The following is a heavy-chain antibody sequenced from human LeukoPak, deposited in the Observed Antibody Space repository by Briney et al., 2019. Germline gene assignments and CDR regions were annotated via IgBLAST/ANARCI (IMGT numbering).Heavy chain of an antibody. CDR3: TSRRTVGATCYYFDY. CDR2: IRSKANSYAT. V-gene: IGHV3-73*01. D-gene: IGHD1-26*01. CDR1: GFTFSGSA. Sequence: GGSLRLSCAASGFTFSGSAMHWVRQASGKGLEWVGRIRSKANSYATAYAASVKGRFTISRDDSKNTAYLQMNSLKTEDTAVYYCTSRRTVGATCYYFDYWGQGTLVTVSS. J-gene: IGHJ4*02.